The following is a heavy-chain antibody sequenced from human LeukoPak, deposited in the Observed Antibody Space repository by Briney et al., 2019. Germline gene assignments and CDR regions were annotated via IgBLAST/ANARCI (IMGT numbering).Heavy chain of an antibody. V-gene: IGHV4-38-2*02. CDR1: GYSISSGYY. D-gene: IGHD3/OR15-3a*01. CDR2: IYHRGRT. J-gene: IGHJ4*02. Sequence: SETLSLTCTVSGYSISSGYYWGWIRQPPGKGLEWIGSIYHRGRTYYNPSLKSRVTISVDTSKNQFSLKLSSVTAADTAVYYCARGTGGDPPDYWGQGTLVTVSS. CDR3: ARGTGGDPPDY.